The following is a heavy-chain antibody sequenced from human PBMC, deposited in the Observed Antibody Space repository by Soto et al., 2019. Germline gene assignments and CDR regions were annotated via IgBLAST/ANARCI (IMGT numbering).Heavy chain of an antibody. Sequence: EVLLEESGGGFVQPGGSLRLSCAASGFTVSNNYMTWVRQAPGKGLEWVAVIQDGGSISYADSVSDRFTISRDNSKNTVFLEMNNLRPEDTGVYFCARGEGSGSNALGHWGQGTLVTVSS. CDR2: IQDGGSI. J-gene: IGHJ4*02. D-gene: IGHD3-16*01. CDR1: GFTVSNNY. CDR3: ARGEGSGSNALGH. V-gene: IGHV3-66*01.